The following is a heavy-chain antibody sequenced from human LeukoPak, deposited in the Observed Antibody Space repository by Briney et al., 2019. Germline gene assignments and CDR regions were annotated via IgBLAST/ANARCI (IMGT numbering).Heavy chain of an antibody. CDR3: AREIGGSYMRYYFDY. V-gene: IGHV1-46*01. Sequence: ASVKVSCKASGYTFTSYYMHWVRQAPGQGLEWMGIINPSGGSTSYAQKFQGRVTMTRDTSTSTVYMELSSLRSEDTAVYYYAREIGGSYMRYYFDYWGQGTLVTVSS. D-gene: IGHD1-26*01. J-gene: IGHJ4*02. CDR2: INPSGGST. CDR1: GYTFTSYY.